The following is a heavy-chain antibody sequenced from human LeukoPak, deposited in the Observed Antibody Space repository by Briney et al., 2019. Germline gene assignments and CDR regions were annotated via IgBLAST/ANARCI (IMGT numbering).Heavy chain of an antibody. CDR1: VYTFTGYY. J-gene: IGHJ4*02. V-gene: IGHV1-2*02. CDR2: INPNSGGT. D-gene: IGHD6-13*01. Sequence: GASVKVSCKASVYTFTGYYMHWVRQAPGQGLEWVGWINPNSGGTNYAQKFQGRVTMTRDTSISTAYMELSRLRSDDTAVYYCARSPSWSSSWYDYWGQGTLVTVSS. CDR3: ARSPSWSSSWYDY.